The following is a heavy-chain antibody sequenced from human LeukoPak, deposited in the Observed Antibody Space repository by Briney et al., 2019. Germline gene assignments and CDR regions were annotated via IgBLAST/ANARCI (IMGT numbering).Heavy chain of an antibody. CDR2: IYYSGST. CDR1: GGSISSYY. CDR3: ARGLVGYYDSSGYYYHGDAFDI. Sequence: SETLSLTCTVSGGSISSYYWSWIRQPPGKGLEWIGYIYYSGSTNYNPSLKSRVTISVDTSKNQFSLELSSVTAADTAVYYCARGLVGYYDSSGYYYHGDAFDIWGQGTMVTVSS. D-gene: IGHD3-22*01. J-gene: IGHJ3*02. V-gene: IGHV4-59*01.